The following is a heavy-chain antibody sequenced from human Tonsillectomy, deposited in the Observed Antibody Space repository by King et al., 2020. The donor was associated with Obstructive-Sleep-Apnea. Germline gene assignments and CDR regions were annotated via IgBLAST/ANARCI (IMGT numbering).Heavy chain of an antibody. CDR1: GFTFSSYA. J-gene: IGHJ4*02. CDR2: ISKDGSNK. V-gene: IGHV3-30*04. CDR3: ARGEYCSSTSCYWEYDFDY. D-gene: IGHD2-2*01. Sequence: VQLVESGGGVVQPGRSLRLSCAASGFTFSSYAMYWVRQAPGKGLEWVAVISKDGSNKYYADSVKGRFTISRDNSKNTLYVQMNSLGAADTAVYYCARGEYCSSTSCYWEYDFDYWGQGTLVTVSS.